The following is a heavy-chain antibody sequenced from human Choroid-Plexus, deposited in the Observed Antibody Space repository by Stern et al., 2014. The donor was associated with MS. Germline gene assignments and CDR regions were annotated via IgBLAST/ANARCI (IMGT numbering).Heavy chain of an antibody. CDR1: GYSFTAYF. J-gene: IGHJ6*02. Sequence: VQLVESGAEVKKPGASVQVSCKASGYSFTAYFMHWVRQAPGQGLEWMGWINPATGGTKYAQNFQGRVTLTRDTSLSTAYMELSGLRSDDRAVYYCARDRELRGYYYGMDVWGQGTTVTVSS. V-gene: IGHV1-2*02. CDR3: ARDRELRGYYYGMDV. D-gene: IGHD1-7*01. CDR2: INPATGGT.